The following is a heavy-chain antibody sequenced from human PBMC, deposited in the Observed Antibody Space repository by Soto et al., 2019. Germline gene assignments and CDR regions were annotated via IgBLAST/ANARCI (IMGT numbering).Heavy chain of an antibody. D-gene: IGHD6-13*01. CDR1: GDSVSSNSVA. CDR3: ARTKSASGDNWFDP. J-gene: IGHJ5*02. Sequence: QVQLQQSGPGLVKPSQTLSLTCAISGDSVSSNSVAWNWIRQSPSRGLEWLGRTYFRSTWGNDYAPSVKGRISISPDTTKNQVSLQLKSVTPEDTAVYYCARTKSASGDNWFDPWGQGTLVTVSS. V-gene: IGHV6-1*01. CDR2: TYFRSTWGN.